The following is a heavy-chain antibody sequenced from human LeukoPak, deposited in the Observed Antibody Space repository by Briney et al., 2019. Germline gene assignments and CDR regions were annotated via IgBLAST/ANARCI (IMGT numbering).Heavy chain of an antibody. V-gene: IGHV5-10-1*01. CDR1: GYSFTSYW. CDR3: ARHIISSGWYGGVDY. D-gene: IGHD6-19*01. J-gene: IGHJ4*02. CDR2: IDPSDSYT. Sequence: GESLKISCKGSGYSFTSYWISRVRQMPGKGLEWMGRIDPSDSYTNYSPSFQGHVTISADKSISTAYLQWSSLKASDTAMYYCARHIISSGWYGGVDYWGQGTLVTVSS.